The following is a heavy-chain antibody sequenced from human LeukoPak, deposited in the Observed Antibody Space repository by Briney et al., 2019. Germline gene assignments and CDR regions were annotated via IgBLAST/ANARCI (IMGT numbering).Heavy chain of an antibody. J-gene: IGHJ4*02. D-gene: IGHD3-22*01. CDR2: ISGSGGST. CDR1: GFTFSSYA. V-gene: IGHV3-23*01. Sequence: GGSLRLSCAASGFTFSSYAMSWVRQAPGKGLEWVSAISGSGGSTYYADSVKGRFTISRDNSKNTLYLQMNSLRAEDTAVYYCAKTMGLYYYDSSAQRDYWGQGTLVTVPS. CDR3: AKTMGLYYYDSSAQRDY.